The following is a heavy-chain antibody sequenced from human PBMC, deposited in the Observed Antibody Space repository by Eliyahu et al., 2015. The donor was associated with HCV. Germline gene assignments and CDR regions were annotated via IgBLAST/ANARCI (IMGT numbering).Heavy chain of an antibody. CDR2: INHSGST. Sequence: GLVKPSEINHSGSTYYNPSLKSRVIISVDTSKNQFSLELKSLTAADTAVYYCARRFPNFGVTGTTSYFDSWGQGTLVTVSS. CDR3: ARRFPNFGVTGTTSYFDS. J-gene: IGHJ4*02. V-gene: IGHV4-34*01. D-gene: IGHD1-7*01.